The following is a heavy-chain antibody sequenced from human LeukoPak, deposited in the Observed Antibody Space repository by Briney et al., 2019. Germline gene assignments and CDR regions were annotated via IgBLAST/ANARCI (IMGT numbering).Heavy chain of an antibody. CDR3: ARDAPHCTNGVCSHYGMDV. CDR2: IYYSGST. V-gene: IGHV4-39*02. Sequence: NPSETLSLTCTVSGGSISSSSYYWGWIRQPPGKGLEWIGSIYYSGSTYYNPSLKSRVTISVDTSKNQFSLKLSSVTAADTAVYYCARDAPHCTNGVCSHYGMDVWGQGTTVTVSS. D-gene: IGHD2-8*01. CDR1: GGSISSSSYY. J-gene: IGHJ6*02.